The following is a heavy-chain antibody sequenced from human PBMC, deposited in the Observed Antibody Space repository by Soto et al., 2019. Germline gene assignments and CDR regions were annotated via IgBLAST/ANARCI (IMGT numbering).Heavy chain of an antibody. CDR3: AREKIQLWTVDP. D-gene: IGHD5-18*01. J-gene: IGHJ5*02. CDR2: TYYSGST. V-gene: IGHV4-30-4*01. Sequence: SETLSLTCTVSGGSISSGDYYWSWIRQPPGKGLEWIGYTYYSGSTYYNPSLKSRVTISVNTSKNQFSLKLSSVTAADTAMYNCAREKIQLWTVDPWGPGTLVTVS. CDR1: GGSISSGDYY.